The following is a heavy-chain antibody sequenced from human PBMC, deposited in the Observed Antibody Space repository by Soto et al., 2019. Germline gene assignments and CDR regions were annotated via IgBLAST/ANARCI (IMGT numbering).Heavy chain of an antibody. D-gene: IGHD4-17*01. CDR3: ARPNDYGDFNWFDP. Sequence: SETLSLTCTVSGGSISSSSYYWGWIRQPPGKGLEWIGSIYYSGSTYYNPSLKSRVTISVDTSKNQFSLKLSSVTAADTAVYYCARPNDYGDFNWFDPWGQGTLVTVSS. CDR1: GGSISSSSYY. CDR2: IYYSGST. J-gene: IGHJ5*02. V-gene: IGHV4-39*01.